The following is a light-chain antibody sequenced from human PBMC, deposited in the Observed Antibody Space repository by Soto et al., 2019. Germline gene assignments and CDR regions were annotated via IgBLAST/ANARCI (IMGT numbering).Light chain of an antibody. CDR3: QQYHSAPQT. V-gene: IGKV4-1*01. CDR2: WAS. CDR1: QSVLFSPNNKNY. J-gene: IGKJ1*01. Sequence: DIVMTQSPDSLAVSLGERATINCKSSQSVLFSPNNKNYLAWYQQKPGQPPKLLIYWASTRESGVPDRFSGSGSGTDFTLTISSLQAEDVAFYYCQQYHSAPQTFGQGIKVESK.